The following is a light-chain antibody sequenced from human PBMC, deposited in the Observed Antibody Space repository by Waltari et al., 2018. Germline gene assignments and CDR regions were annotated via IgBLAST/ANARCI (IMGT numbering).Light chain of an antibody. CDR1: SGDLGTYNS. CDR3: TSYRGSTSLV. J-gene: IGLJ2*01. Sequence: QSALTQPASVSGSPGQSTTISCTATSGDLGTYNSVSWYRQYPGAAPKLIIYDVSNRPSEISDRCSGSKSGNTASLTISGLQAEDEAVYYCTSYRGSTSLVFGGGTKLTV. CDR2: DVS. V-gene: IGLV2-14*01.